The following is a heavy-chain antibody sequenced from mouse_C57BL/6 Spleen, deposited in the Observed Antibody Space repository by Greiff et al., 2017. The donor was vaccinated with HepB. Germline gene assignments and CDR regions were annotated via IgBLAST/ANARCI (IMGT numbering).Heavy chain of an antibody. CDR1: GFTFSDYY. CDR3: ARDHTYQSTGYFDV. J-gene: IGHJ1*03. CDR2: INYDGSST. V-gene: IGHV5-16*01. Sequence: EVKVVESDGGLVQPGSSMKLSCTASGFTFSDYYMAWVRQVPEKGLEWVANINYDGSSTYYLDSLKSRFIISRDNAKNILYLQMSSLKSEDTATYYCARDHTYQSTGYFDVWGTGTTVTASS. D-gene: IGHD1-1*01.